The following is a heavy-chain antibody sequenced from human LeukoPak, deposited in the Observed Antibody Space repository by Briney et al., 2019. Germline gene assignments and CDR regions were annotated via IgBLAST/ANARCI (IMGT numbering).Heavy chain of an antibody. CDR2: TYYRSKWFN. J-gene: IGHJ6*03. Sequence: SQTLSLTCAISGDSVPSNSAAWNWIRLSPSRGLEWLGRTYYRSKWFNDYAVSVRGRITINPDTSKNQFSLQLNSVTPEDTAVYYCARGLWFGELLGGYYYYIDVWGKGTTVTVSS. CDR3: ARGLWFGELLGGYYYYIDV. V-gene: IGHV6-1*01. CDR1: GDSVPSNSAA. D-gene: IGHD3-10*01.